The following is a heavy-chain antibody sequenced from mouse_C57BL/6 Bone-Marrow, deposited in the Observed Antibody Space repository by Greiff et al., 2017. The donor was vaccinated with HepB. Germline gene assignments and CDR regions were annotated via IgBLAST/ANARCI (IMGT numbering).Heavy chain of an antibody. Sequence: EVQLVESGGGLVKPGGSLKLSCAASGFTFSSYAMSWVRQTPEKRLEWVATISDGGSYTYYPDNVKGRFTISRDNAKNNLYLQMSHLKSEDTAMYYCARELYRTWFAYWGQGTLVTVSA. CDR3: ARELYRTWFAY. CDR2: ISDGGSYT. CDR1: GFTFSSYA. D-gene: IGHD2-12*01. V-gene: IGHV5-4*01. J-gene: IGHJ3*01.